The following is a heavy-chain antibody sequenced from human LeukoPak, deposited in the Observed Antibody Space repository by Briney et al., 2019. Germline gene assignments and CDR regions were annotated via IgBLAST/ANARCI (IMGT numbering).Heavy chain of an antibody. D-gene: IGHD3-10*02. CDR2: ISYDGSNK. J-gene: IGHJ6*02. CDR1: GFTFSSYA. CDR3: AKDMSTGNWVFGELNGMDV. Sequence: PRGSLRLSCAASGFTFSSYAMHWVRQAPGKGLEWVAVISYDGSNKYYADSVKGRFTISRDNSKNTLYLQMNSLRAEDTAVYYCAKDMSTGNWVFGELNGMDVWGQGTTVTVSS. V-gene: IGHV3-30-3*01.